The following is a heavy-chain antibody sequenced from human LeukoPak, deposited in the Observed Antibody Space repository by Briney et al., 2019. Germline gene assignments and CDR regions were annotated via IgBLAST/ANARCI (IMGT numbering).Heavy chain of an antibody. CDR3: ARGALTNSRLPYGMDV. CDR2: FYSDGSI. Sequence: SGGSRRLSCAASGLTVSRNYMGWVRQAPGKGLEWVSVFYSDGSIYVADSVRGRFTISKDTSKNTVYLQMNSLRVEDTAVYYCARGALTNSRLPYGMDVWGQGTTVTVSS. J-gene: IGHJ6*02. D-gene: IGHD1-14*01. CDR1: GLTVSRNY. V-gene: IGHV3-53*01.